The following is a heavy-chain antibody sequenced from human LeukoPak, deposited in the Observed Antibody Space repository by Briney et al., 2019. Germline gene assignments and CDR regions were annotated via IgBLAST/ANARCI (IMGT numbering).Heavy chain of an antibody. V-gene: IGHV3-30*03. Sequence: GRSLRLSCAASGFTFSSYGMHWVRQAPGKGLEWVAVISYDGSNKYYADSVKGRFTISRDNSKSTLYLQMNSLRAEDTAVYYCAGRLAAAAAWGQGTLVTVSS. CDR3: AGRLAAAAA. CDR1: GFTFSSYG. D-gene: IGHD6-13*01. CDR2: ISYDGSNK. J-gene: IGHJ5*02.